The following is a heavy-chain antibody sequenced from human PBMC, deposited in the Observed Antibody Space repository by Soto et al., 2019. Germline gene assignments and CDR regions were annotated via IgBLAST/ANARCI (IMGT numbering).Heavy chain of an antibody. CDR1: GYTFTGYY. CDR2: INPNSRGT. J-gene: IGHJ6*02. D-gene: IGHD2-15*01. CDR3: ARDNCSGGSCYSAARMDV. Sequence: ASVKVSCKASGYTFTGYYIRWVRQAPGQGLEWMGWINPNSRGTSYAQKFQGWVTMTRDTSISTAYMELSRLISDDTAVYYCARDNCSGGSCYSAARMDVWGQGTTVTVSS. V-gene: IGHV1-2*04.